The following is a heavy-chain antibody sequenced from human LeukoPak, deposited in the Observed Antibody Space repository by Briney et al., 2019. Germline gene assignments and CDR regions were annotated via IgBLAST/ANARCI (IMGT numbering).Heavy chain of an antibody. CDR1: GFTFSNYN. CDR2: ISDGSSTI. D-gene: IGHD4-23*01. J-gene: IGHJ4*02. V-gene: IGHV3-48*02. Sequence: GGSLRLSCAASGFTFSNYNLNWVRQAPGKGLEWVSYISDGSSTIYYADSVRGRFTISRDNAKNSLYLQINSLRDEDTAVYYCASETVGLDYWGQGTLVTVSS. CDR3: ASETVGLDY.